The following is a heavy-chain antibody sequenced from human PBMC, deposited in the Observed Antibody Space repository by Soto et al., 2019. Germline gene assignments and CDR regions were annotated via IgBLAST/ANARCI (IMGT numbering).Heavy chain of an antibody. CDR2: IKPNSGET. CDR1: GCSFTAYC. V-gene: IGHV1-2*02. D-gene: IGHD3-16*01. J-gene: IGHJ5*01. Sequence: SVPVSCREPGCSFTAYCNHWVRQQPGKGLECLVWIKPNSGETGYTQQYSGRVSITRDPLTSTAYLALSSLRCDEAAMYYCACGSALGGNWYGSSGHVTPVTVAA. CDR3: ACGSALGGNWYGS.